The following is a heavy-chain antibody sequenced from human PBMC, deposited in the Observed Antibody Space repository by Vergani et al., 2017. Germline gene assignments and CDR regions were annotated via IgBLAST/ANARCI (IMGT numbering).Heavy chain of an antibody. CDR1: GFSIDNGYY. CDR2: IYRTGRT. Sequence: QVQLQESGPGLVKPSETLSLTCAVSGFSIDNGYYWDWIRQPPGKGLEWIGRIYRTGRTHFNPSLKSRVTITVDTSNNNFSLRLNSLTAAYTAVYYCARRSGIVYDIFSGTQYFLDFWGQGTLVTVSS. J-gene: IGHJ4*02. D-gene: IGHD3-9*01. V-gene: IGHV4-38-2*01. CDR3: ARRSGIVYDIFSGTQYFLDF.